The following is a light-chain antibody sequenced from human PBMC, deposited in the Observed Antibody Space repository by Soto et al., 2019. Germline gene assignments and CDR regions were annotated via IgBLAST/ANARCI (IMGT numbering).Light chain of an antibody. V-gene: IGLV2-14*01. CDR3: SSYTTSSTWV. J-gene: IGLJ3*02. CDR1: SSDVGGYKY. Sequence: QSVLTQPASVSGSPGQSITISCTGSSSDVGGYKYVSWYQQHPGKAPKLMIYEVSNRPSGASIRFSGSKSGNTASLTISGLQAEDEADYYCSSYTTSSTWVFGGGTKVTVL. CDR2: EVS.